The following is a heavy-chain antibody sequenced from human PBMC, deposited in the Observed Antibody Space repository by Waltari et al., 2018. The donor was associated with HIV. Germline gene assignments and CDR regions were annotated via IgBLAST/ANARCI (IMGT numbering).Heavy chain of an antibody. D-gene: IGHD3-3*01. J-gene: IGHJ6*02. CDR3: ARDLKDYDFWSPVDV. CDR1: GFTFSTYW. V-gene: IGHV3-7*01. CDR2: IKQDGSEK. Sequence: EVQLVESGGGLVQPGGSLRLSCADSGFTFSTYWMTWVRQAPGKGLEWLANIKQDGSEKYYADSVKGRFTVSRDNNKKSLYLQMSSLRAEDTAVYYCARDLKDYDFWSPVDVWGQGTTVTVSS.